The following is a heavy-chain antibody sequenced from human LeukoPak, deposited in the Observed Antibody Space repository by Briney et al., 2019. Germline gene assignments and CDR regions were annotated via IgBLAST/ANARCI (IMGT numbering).Heavy chain of an antibody. CDR1: GGSFSGYY. V-gene: IGHV4-59*12. J-gene: IGHJ4*02. D-gene: IGHD3-10*01. CDR3: ARGAYHYGSGSYYFDY. Sequence: SETLSLTCAVYGGSFSGYYWSWIRQPPGKGLEWIGYIYYSGSTNYNPSLKSRLTISVDKSKNQLSLKLSSVTAADTAMYYCARGAYHYGSGSYYFDYWGQGTLVTVSS. CDR2: IYYSGST.